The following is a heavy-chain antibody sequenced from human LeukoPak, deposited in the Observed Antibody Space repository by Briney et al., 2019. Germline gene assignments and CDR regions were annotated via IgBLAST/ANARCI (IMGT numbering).Heavy chain of an antibody. CDR2: IYASGST. CDR1: GGSISDYY. CDR3: ARFTKDSSSSSGYYFDY. D-gene: IGHD6-13*01. V-gene: IGHV4-4*07. J-gene: IGHJ4*02. Sequence: SETLSLTCTLSGGSISDYYWNWIRQPAGKGLEWIGRIYASGSTSYNPSLRSRLTMSVDTSKNQFSLNLSSVTAADTAVYYCARFTKDSSSSSGYYFDYWGQGTLVTVSS.